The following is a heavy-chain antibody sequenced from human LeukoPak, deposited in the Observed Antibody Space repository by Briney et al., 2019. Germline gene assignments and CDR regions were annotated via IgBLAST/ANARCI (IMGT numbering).Heavy chain of an antibody. CDR1: GDSLGPCYY. J-gene: IGHJ4*02. Sequence: PSETLSLTCTASGDSLGPCYYWGWIRQPPGKGLEWIGTFYYSGTTYYSPSLKSRVTISGDTSKNQFSLRLSSVTAADTAVYYCARLGCSNLDPPRYWGREPWSPSPQ. CDR3: ARLGCSNLDPPRY. D-gene: IGHD2-15*01. CDR2: FYYSGTT. V-gene: IGHV4-39*01.